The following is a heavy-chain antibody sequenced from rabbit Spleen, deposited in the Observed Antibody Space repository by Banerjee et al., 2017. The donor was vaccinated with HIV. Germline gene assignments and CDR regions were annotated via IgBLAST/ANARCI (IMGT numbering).Heavy chain of an antibody. V-gene: IGHV1S45*01. CDR2: INIVTYKS. CDR1: GFSFSDRDV. J-gene: IGHJ4*01. Sequence: QEQLVESGGGLVKPEGSLTLTCKASGFSFSDRDVMCGVHQAPEKGLERTACINIVTYKSGYAVCAIVRFAISRTTSTTVTLQMLILTTADSATYFCARDLIGVIGLNFNLWGQGTIVTFS. CDR3: ARDLIGVIGLNFNL. D-gene: IGHD1-1*01.